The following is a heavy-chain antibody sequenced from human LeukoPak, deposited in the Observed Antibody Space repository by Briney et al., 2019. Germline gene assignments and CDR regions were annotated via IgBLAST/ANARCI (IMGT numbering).Heavy chain of an antibody. CDR2: ISGSGGST. D-gene: IGHD3-3*01. Sequence: GGTLRLSCAASGFTFSSYGMSWVRQAPGKGLEWVSAISGSGGSTYYADSVKGRFTISRDNAKKSLYVQMNSLRAEDTAVYYCARGRAWSDYWGQGTLVTVSS. CDR1: GFTFSSYG. CDR3: ARGRAWSDY. V-gene: IGHV3-23*01. J-gene: IGHJ4*02.